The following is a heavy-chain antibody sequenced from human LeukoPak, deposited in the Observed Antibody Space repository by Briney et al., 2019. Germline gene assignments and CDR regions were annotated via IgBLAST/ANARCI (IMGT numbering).Heavy chain of an antibody. D-gene: IGHD3-22*01. J-gene: IGHJ3*02. V-gene: IGHV3-15*01. Sequence: PGGSLRLSCAASGFTFSSYAMSWVRQAPGKGLEWVGRIKSKTDGGTTDYAAPVKGRFTISRDDSKNTLYLQMNSLKTEDTAVYYCTTDDSSVRAFDIWGQGTMVTVSS. CDR1: GFTFSSYA. CDR2: IKSKTDGGTT. CDR3: TTDDSSVRAFDI.